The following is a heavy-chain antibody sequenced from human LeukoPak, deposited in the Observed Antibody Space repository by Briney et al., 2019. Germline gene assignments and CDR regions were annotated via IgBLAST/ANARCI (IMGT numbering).Heavy chain of an antibody. Sequence: SETLSLTCTVSGGSISSYYWSWIRQPPGKGLEWIGDINYSGSTNYNPSLKSRVTISVDTSKNQFSLKLSSVTAADTAVYYCTRQWLPYNCFDPWGQGTLVTVSS. CDR2: INYSGST. CDR3: TRQWLPYNCFDP. D-gene: IGHD5-24*01. CDR1: GGSISSYY. V-gene: IGHV4-59*08. J-gene: IGHJ5*02.